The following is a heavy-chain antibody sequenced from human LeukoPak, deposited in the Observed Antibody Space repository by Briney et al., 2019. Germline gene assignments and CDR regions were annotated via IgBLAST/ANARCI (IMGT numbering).Heavy chain of an antibody. D-gene: IGHD2-2*01. J-gene: IGHJ4*02. Sequence: GRSLRLSCAASGFTFSSYGMHWVRQAPGKGLEWVAVIWYDGSNKYYADSVKGRFTISRDNSKNTLYLQMNSLRAEDTAVYYCARSFFTAAMFTAIDYWGRGTLVTVSS. CDR3: ARSFFTAAMFTAIDY. CDR1: GFTFSSYG. V-gene: IGHV3-33*01. CDR2: IWYDGSNK.